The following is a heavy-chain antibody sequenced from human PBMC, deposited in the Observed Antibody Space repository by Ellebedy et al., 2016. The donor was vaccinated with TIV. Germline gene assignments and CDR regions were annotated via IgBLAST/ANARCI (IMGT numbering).Heavy chain of an antibody. Sequence: GSLRLXXAVYGGSFSGYYWSWIRQPPGKGLEWIGEINHSGSTNYNPSLKSRVTISVDTSKNQFSLKLSSVTAADTAVYYCARVRFLEWVDAFDIWGQGTMVTVSS. CDR3: ARVRFLEWVDAFDI. CDR1: GGSFSGYY. CDR2: INHSGST. D-gene: IGHD3-3*01. V-gene: IGHV4-34*01. J-gene: IGHJ3*02.